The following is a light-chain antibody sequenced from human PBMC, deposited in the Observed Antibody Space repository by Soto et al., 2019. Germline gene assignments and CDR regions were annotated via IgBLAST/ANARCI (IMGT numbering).Light chain of an antibody. V-gene: IGKV3-20*01. CDR3: QQYGSSPMT. CDR1: QSVSNNY. J-gene: IGKJ5*01. Sequence: IVLPNSLGTLARSPEEGPTRGGRTSQSVSNNYLAWYQQKPGQAPRLLIYGACSRATGIPDNFSGSVSGTEFTLKISRLEPVDFAVYYWQQYGSSPMTFGHGTRLEI. CDR2: GAC.